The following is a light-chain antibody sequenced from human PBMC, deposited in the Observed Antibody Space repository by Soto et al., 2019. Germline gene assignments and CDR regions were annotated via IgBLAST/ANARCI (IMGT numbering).Light chain of an antibody. Sequence: QLVLTQPPSVSGAPGQRVTISCTGSSSNIGAGYDVHWYQQLPGTAPKLLIYGNSNRPSGVPDRFSGSKSGTSASLXITGLQAEDEADYYCQSYDSSLSVHVVFGGGTKLTVL. CDR3: QSYDSSLSVHVV. V-gene: IGLV1-40*01. CDR1: SSNIGAGYD. CDR2: GNS. J-gene: IGLJ2*01.